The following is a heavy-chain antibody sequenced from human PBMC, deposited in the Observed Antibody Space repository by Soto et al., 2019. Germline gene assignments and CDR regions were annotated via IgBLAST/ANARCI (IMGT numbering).Heavy chain of an antibody. CDR3: ARGRGEFDKSYFDY. Sequence: PGGSLRLSCAASGFTFSTYTMNWVRQAPGKGLEWLSYISSSSGTIYYADSVKGRFTISRDNAKNSLYLQMNSLRDDDTAVYYCARGRGEFDKSYFDYWAQGTLVTVSS. V-gene: IGHV3-48*02. D-gene: IGHD4-17*01. CDR2: ISSSSGTI. CDR1: GFTFSTYT. J-gene: IGHJ4*02.